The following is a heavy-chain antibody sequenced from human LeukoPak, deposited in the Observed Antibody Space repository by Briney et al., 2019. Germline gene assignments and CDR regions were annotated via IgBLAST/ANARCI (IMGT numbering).Heavy chain of an antibody. CDR1: GGSISSSSYY. J-gene: IGHJ4*02. CDR2: IYYSGST. Sequence: SETPSLTCTVPGGSISSSSYYWGWIRQPPGKGLEWIGSIYYSGSTYYNPSLKSRVTISVDTSKNQFSLKLSSVTAADTAVYYCARWTRAVDYWGQGTLVTVSS. D-gene: IGHD3/OR15-3a*01. V-gene: IGHV4-39*01. CDR3: ARWTRAVDY.